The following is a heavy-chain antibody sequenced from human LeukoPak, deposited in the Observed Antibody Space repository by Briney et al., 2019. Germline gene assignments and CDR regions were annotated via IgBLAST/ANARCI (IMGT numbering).Heavy chain of an antibody. CDR1: PYSISTDSF. J-gene: IGHJ4*02. V-gene: IGHV4-38-2*02. D-gene: IGHD4-17*01. CDR2: ISHTGNT. Sequence: SETLSLTCNVSPYSISTDSFWGWIRQPPGKGLEWLGTISHTGNTYYNPSLQSRVTISVDTSKNQFSLKLSSVTAADTAVYYCARGGDGDLFDYWGQGTLVSVSS. CDR3: ARGGDGDLFDY.